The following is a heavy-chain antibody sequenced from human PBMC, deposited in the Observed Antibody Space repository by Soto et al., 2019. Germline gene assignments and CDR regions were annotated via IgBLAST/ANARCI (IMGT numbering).Heavy chain of an antibody. Sequence: ASVKVPCKASGYTFTSYGISWVRRAPGQGLEWMGWISAYNGNTNYAQKLQGRVTMTTDTSTSTAYMELRSLRSDDTAVYYCARGGVVRGVISYTNWFDPWGRGTLVTVSS. CDR2: ISAYNGNT. CDR1: GYTFTSYG. J-gene: IGHJ5*02. CDR3: ARGGVVRGVISYTNWFDP. D-gene: IGHD3-10*01. V-gene: IGHV1-18*01.